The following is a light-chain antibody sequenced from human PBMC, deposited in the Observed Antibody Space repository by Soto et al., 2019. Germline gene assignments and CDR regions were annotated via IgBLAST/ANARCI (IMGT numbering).Light chain of an antibody. V-gene: IGLV1-40*01. CDR2: ENN. CDR1: SSNIGAGYE. Sequence: QSVLTQPPSVSEAPGQRVTIYCTGSSSNIGAGYEAHWYQQVPGTAPKLLIYENNYRPSGVPDRFSGSKSGTSASLAITGLQAEDEAEYYCQSYDSSLSGYVFGTGTKVTVL. CDR3: QSYDSSLSGYV. J-gene: IGLJ1*01.